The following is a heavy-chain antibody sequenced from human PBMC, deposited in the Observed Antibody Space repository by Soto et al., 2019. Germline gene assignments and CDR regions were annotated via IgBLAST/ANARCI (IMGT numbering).Heavy chain of an antibody. D-gene: IGHD6-19*01. J-gene: IGHJ5*02. Sequence: VQLVQSGAEVKKPGASEKVSCKASGNTFTSYGISWVRQAPGQGLEWMGWISAYNGNTNYAQKLQGRVTMTTDTSTSTAYMELRSLRSDDTAVYYCARDSVAPVPSTRWFDPWGQGTLVTVSS. V-gene: IGHV1-18*01. CDR3: ARDSVAPVPSTRWFDP. CDR2: ISAYNGNT. CDR1: GNTFTSYG.